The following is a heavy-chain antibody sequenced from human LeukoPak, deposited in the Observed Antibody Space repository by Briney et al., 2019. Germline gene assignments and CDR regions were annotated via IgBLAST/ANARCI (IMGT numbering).Heavy chain of an antibody. D-gene: IGHD2-2*01. J-gene: IGHJ6*03. V-gene: IGHV1-69*02. CDR1: GGTFSSYT. CDR2: IIPILGIA. Sequence: SVKVSCKASGGTFSSYTIGWVRQAPGQGLEWMGRIIPILGIANYAQKFQGRVTITADKSTSTAYMELSSLRSEDTAVDYCARVSRNCSSTSCLYYYYYYMDVWGKGTTVTVSS. CDR3: ARVSRNCSSTSCLYYYYYYMDV.